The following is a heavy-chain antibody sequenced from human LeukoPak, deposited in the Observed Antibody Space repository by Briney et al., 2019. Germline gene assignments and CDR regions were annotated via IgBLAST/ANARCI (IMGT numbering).Heavy chain of an antibody. J-gene: IGHJ4*02. CDR2: ISWSGDRM. CDR3: AKDLGGSATTV. D-gene: IGHD2-2*01. V-gene: IGHV3-9*01. Sequence: CLRPFCEEPGVGIEDNVMRWVRQDQGKGLEWVSSISWSGDRMGYADAVKGRFTISRDNAKNSLFLQMNSLRVEDTALYYCAKDLGGSATTVWGQGTLVTVSS. CDR1: GVGIEDNV.